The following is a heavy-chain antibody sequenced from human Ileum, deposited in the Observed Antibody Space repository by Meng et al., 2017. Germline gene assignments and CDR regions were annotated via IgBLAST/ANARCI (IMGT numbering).Heavy chain of an antibody. Sequence: EVQRVESGGGWIQPGGSLRLSGAASGFTVRSNYMSWVRQAPGKGLEWVSVIYSGGYTYYADSVKGRFTISRDNSKNTLYLQMKSLRAEDTAVYYCARGGGVSSSGYWYFDLWGRGTLVTVSS. CDR1: GFTVRSNY. J-gene: IGHJ2*01. D-gene: IGHD6-6*01. V-gene: IGHV3-53*01. CDR2: IYSGGYT. CDR3: ARGGGVSSSGYWYFDL.